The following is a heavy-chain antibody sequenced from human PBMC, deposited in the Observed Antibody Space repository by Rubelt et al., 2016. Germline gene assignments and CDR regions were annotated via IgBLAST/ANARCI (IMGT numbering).Heavy chain of an antibody. Sequence: GKGLEWIGEINHSGSTYYNPSLKSRVTISVDTSKNQFSLKLSSVTAADTAVYYCAREAAAVSNWFDPWGQGTLVTVSS. D-gene: IGHD6-13*01. J-gene: IGHJ5*02. CDR3: AREAAAVSNWFDP. CDR2: INHSGST. V-gene: IGHV4-4*02.